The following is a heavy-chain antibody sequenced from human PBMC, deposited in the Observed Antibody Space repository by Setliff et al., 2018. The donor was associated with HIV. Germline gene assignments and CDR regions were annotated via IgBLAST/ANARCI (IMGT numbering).Heavy chain of an antibody. J-gene: IGHJ6*03. CDR2: IYDSEST. CDR3: VRVSCSSWYSIPRNYYYSMDV. D-gene: IGHD6-13*01. V-gene: IGHV4-30-4*08. Sequence: TLSLTCTVSGGSISSGDYYWSWIRQPPGKGLEWIGNIYDSESTYYNPSLKSRVTTSVDTSKNQFSLRLSSVTAADTAVYYCVRVSCSSWYSIPRNYYYSMDVWGEGTTVTVSS. CDR1: GGSISSGDYY.